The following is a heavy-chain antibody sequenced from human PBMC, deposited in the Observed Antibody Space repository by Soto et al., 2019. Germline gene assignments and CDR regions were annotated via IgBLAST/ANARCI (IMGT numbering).Heavy chain of an antibody. CDR3: ARADIPPLGYCSGGSCYQIDY. J-gene: IGHJ4*02. V-gene: IGHV1-18*04. CDR2: ISAYNGNT. D-gene: IGHD2-15*01. CDR1: GYTFTSYG. Sequence: ASVKVSFKASGYTFTSYGISWVRQAPGQGLEWMGWISAYNGNTNYAQKLQGRVTMTTDTSTSTAYMELRSLRSDDTAVYYCARADIPPLGYCSGGSCYQIDYWGQGTLVTVSS.